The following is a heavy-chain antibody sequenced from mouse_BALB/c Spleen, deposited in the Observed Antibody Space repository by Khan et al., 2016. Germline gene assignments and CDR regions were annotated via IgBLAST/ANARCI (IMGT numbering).Heavy chain of an antibody. Sequence: EVQLQESGAELVKPGASVKLSCTASGFNIKDTYMHWVNQRPEQGLEWIGRIDPANGNTKYDPTLQGKATITADTSSNTDFLQPSSLTSAETAVSYCARGYYGTSHFDYWGQGTTLTVSS. CDR3: ARGYYGTSHFDY. CDR1: GFNIKDTY. D-gene: IGHD1-1*01. J-gene: IGHJ2*01. CDR2: IDPANGNT. V-gene: IGHV14-3*02.